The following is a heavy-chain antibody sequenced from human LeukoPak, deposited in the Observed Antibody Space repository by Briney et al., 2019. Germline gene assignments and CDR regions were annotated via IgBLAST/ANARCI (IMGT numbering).Heavy chain of an antibody. CDR1: GGSISSYH. Sequence: SETLSLTCTVSGGSISSYHWSWIRQPPGKGLEWIGYIYYSGSTNYNPSLKSRVTISVDTSKNQFSLKLSSVTAADTAVYYCARGVAVAGTGVDYWGQGTLVTVSS. CDR2: IYYSGST. V-gene: IGHV4-59*01. J-gene: IGHJ4*02. CDR3: ARGVAVAGTGVDY. D-gene: IGHD6-19*01.